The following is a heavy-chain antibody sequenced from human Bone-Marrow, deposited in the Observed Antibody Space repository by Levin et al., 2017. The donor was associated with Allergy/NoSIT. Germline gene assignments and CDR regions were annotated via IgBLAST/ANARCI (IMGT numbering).Heavy chain of an antibody. CDR1: GFSLNTSGMC. Sequence: QTLSLTCTFSGFSLNTSGMCVSWIRQPPGKALEWLALIDWDDDKYYSTSLKSRLTISKDSSKTQVVLTMTNMDPVDTATYYCARASMYSTCYRAFDIWGQGTVVTVSS. CDR3: ARASMYSTCYRAFDI. CDR2: IDWDDDK. V-gene: IGHV2-70*01. J-gene: IGHJ3*02. D-gene: IGHD6-13*01.